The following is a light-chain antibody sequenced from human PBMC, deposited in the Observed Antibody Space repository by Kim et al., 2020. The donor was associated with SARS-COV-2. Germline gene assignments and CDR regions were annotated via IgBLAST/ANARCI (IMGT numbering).Light chain of an antibody. CDR2: DAS. CDR1: QSISNL. J-gene: IGKJ1*01. CDR3: QQYHQYSTWT. V-gene: IGKV1-5*01. Sequence: DIQMTQSPSTLSASVGDRVTITCRASQSISNLLAWYQQKPGKAPKVLIWDASSLKGCVPSRFSGSGSGTEFTLTISSLQHDDFATDYCQQYHQYSTWTFGQGTKVDIK.